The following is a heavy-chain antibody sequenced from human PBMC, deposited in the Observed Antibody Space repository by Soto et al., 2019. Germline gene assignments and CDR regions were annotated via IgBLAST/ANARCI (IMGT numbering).Heavy chain of an antibody. V-gene: IGHV1-46*01. CDR3: ARGMTTVTTFDY. D-gene: IGHD4-17*01. Sequence: ASVKVSCKASGYTFTSYLMHWLRHAPGQGLEWMGIINPSGGSTSYAQKFQGRVTMTRDTSTSTVYMELSSVTAADTAVYYCARGMTTVTTFDYWGQGTLVTVSS. CDR2: INPSGGST. CDR1: GYTFTSYL. J-gene: IGHJ4*02.